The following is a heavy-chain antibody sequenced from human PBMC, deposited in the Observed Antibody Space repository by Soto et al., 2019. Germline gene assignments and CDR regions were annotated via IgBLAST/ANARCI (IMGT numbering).Heavy chain of an antibody. CDR2: IYYSGST. V-gene: IGHV4-39*01. Sequence: SETLSLTCTVSGGSISSSSYYWGWIRQPPGKGLEWIGSIYYSGSTYYNPSLKSRVTISVDTSKNQFSLKLSSVTAADTAVYYCARGRGVLRFLEWFGWFDPWGQGTLVTVSS. J-gene: IGHJ5*02. CDR3: ARGRGVLRFLEWFGWFDP. CDR1: GGSISSSSYY. D-gene: IGHD3-3*01.